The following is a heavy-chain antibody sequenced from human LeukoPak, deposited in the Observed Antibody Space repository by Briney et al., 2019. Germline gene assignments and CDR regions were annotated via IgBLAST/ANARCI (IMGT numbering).Heavy chain of an antibody. Sequence: SSETLSLTCTVSGYSISSGYFWGWIRQPPGKGLEWIGTIYNSGSTYYNASLESRVTISVDTSKNQFSLKLNSVTAADTAVYYCAKSNGYGLVDIWGQGTMVTVSS. CDR2: IYNSGST. D-gene: IGHD3-10*01. V-gene: IGHV4-38-2*02. CDR1: GYSISSGYF. CDR3: AKSNGYGLVDI. J-gene: IGHJ3*02.